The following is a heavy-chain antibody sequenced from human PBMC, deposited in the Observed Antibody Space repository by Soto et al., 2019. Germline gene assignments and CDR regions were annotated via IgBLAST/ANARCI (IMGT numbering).Heavy chain of an antibody. CDR1: GFTFTSYG. J-gene: IGHJ4*02. Sequence: ASVKVSCKASGFTFTSYGIRWVRQAPGQGLEWMGWINAYNGNTNYAQKLQGRVTMTTDTSTSTAYMELRSLRSDDTAVYCCAKVEADYCSWLYDSWGQGTLVTVSS. CDR3: AKVEADYCSWLYDS. CDR2: INAYNGNT. V-gene: IGHV1-18*01. D-gene: IGHD2-15*01.